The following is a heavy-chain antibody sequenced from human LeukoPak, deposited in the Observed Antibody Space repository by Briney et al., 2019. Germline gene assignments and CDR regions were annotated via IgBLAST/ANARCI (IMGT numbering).Heavy chain of an antibody. CDR3: ARGGYCSGGSCYSDY. J-gene: IGHJ4*02. V-gene: IGHV1-18*04. Sequence: ASVKVSCKASGYTFTNHGISWVRQAPGQGPEWMGWVSTYTGDTNYAQKLKGRVTMTADTSTTTAYMELRSLRSDDTAVYYCARGGYCSGGSCYSDYWGQGTLVTVSS. D-gene: IGHD2-15*01. CDR2: VSTYTGDT. CDR1: GYTFTNHG.